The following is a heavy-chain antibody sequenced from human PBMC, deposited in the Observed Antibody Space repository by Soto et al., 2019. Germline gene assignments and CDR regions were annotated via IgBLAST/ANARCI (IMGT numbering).Heavy chain of an antibody. D-gene: IGHD3-22*01. CDR3: PSRYYHSSGSFHY. Sequence: QVQLVQSGAEVKKPGASVKVSCKASGYTFTSYGISWVRQAPGQGLEWMGWISAYNGNTNYAQKLHGRVTMTTDPSTRTAYMALRSLSPDDTPVYYCPSRYYHSSGSFHYWPQGTLVTVSS. J-gene: IGHJ4*02. V-gene: IGHV1-18*01. CDR1: GYTFTSYG. CDR2: ISAYNGNT.